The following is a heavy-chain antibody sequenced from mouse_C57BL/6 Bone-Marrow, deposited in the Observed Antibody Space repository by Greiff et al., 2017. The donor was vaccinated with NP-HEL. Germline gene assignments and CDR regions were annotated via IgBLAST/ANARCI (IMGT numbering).Heavy chain of an antibody. J-gene: IGHJ4*01. CDR1: GYAFTNYL. V-gene: IGHV1-54*01. D-gene: IGHD1-1*01. CDR3: ARRDYGCSYYAMDY. Sequence: VQLQQSGAELVRPGTSVKVSCKASGYAFTNYLIEWVKQRPGQGLEWIGVINPGSGGTNYNEKFKGKATLTADKSSSTAYMQLSSLTSEDSAVYFCARRDYGCSYYAMDYWGQGTSVTVSS. CDR2: INPGSGGT.